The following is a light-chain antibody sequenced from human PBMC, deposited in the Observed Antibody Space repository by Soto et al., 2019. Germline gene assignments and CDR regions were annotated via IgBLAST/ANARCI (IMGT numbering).Light chain of an antibody. CDR1: QSSSAY. Sequence: DIQMTQSPSSLSASVEDRVTIISRVSQSSSAYLHWYEQKPGKAPKILISAASTLESGVPSRFSGRGSGTNFTLTISSLQPEDFATYYCQQSYRTPPLTFGGGTKVEIK. J-gene: IGKJ4*01. V-gene: IGKV1-39*01. CDR3: QQSYRTPPLT. CDR2: AAS.